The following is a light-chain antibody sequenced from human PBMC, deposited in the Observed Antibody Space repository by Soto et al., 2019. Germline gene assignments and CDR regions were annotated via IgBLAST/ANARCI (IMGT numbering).Light chain of an antibody. CDR2: SNT. Sequence: QSVLTQPPSTSGTPGQRVTISCSGSSSNIGGNTVSWYQQLPGTAPKVLIYSNTQRPSGVPDRFSGSKSGTSASLAISGLQSEDEADYYCATWDDSLNGQLFGGGTKLTVL. V-gene: IGLV1-44*01. CDR1: SSNIGGNT. J-gene: IGLJ2*01. CDR3: ATWDDSLNGQL.